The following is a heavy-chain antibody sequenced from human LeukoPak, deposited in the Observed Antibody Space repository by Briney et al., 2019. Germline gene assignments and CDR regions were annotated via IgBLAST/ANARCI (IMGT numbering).Heavy chain of an antibody. CDR2: IRYDGSNK. CDR1: GFTFRNYD. V-gene: IGHV3-30*02. D-gene: IGHD3-22*01. Sequence: GGSLRLSCIPSGFTFRNYDMHWVRQAPGKGLEWVAFIRYDGSNKYYADSVKGRFTISRDNAKNSLYLQMNSLRAEDTAVYYCARDIYYYDSSGYYFPGGSDYWGQGTLVTVSS. CDR3: ARDIYYYDSSGYYFPGGSDY. J-gene: IGHJ4*02.